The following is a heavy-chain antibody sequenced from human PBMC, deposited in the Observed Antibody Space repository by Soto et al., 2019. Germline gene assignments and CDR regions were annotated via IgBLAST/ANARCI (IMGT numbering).Heavy chain of an antibody. CDR2: IYPGDYDT. D-gene: IGHD4-4*01. J-gene: IGHJ4*01. V-gene: IGHV5-51*01. CDR3: ARLQNLGYSPEY. CDR1: GYSFTSYL. Sequence: PGESLKLSCKGSGYSFTSYLIGWVRQMPVKGLEWMGIIYPGDYDTRYSPSFQGQVTISADKSISGAYLQLSSLKDSDTAMYYCARLQNLGYSPEYWGQGTVVTVS.